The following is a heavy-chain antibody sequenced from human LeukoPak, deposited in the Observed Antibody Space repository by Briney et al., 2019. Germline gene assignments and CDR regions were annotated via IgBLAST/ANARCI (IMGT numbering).Heavy chain of an antibody. J-gene: IGHJ5*02. V-gene: IGHV3-66*02. CDR3: ARDRAGRKAWVEFDP. D-gene: IGHD3-10*01. Sequence: GGSLRLSCAASGITVSENDMSWVRQAPGRGLEWVSLIYADGATHYADSVKGRFTISRDNSKNTVYLEMNSLRPEDTAVYFCARDRAGRKAWVEFDPWGQGTLVTVSS. CDR2: IYADGAT. CDR1: GITVSEND.